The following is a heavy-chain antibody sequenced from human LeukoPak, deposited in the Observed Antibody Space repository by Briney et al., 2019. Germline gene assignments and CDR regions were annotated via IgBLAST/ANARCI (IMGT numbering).Heavy chain of an antibody. J-gene: IGHJ6*03. Sequence: GASVKVSCKASGGTFGSYAISWVRQAPGQGFEWMGGFIPIFGTANYAQNFQGRVMITADESTSTAYMELSSLRSEDTAVYYCARSPPGLIYKDVWGKGTTVSVSS. V-gene: IGHV1-69*01. CDR1: GGTFGSYA. CDR2: FIPIFGTA. D-gene: IGHD2-8*01. CDR3: ARSPPGLIYKDV.